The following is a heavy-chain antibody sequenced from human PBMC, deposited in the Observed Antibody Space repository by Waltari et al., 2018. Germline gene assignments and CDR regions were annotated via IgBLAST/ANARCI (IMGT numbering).Heavy chain of an antibody. Sequence: QVQLQESGPGLVKPSETLSLTCTVSGGSISSYYWSWIRQPPGKGLEWIGYIYYSGSTNYNPSLKSRVTISVDTSKNQFSLKLSSVTAADTAVYYCARDRRADWSGYSRIFDYWGQGTLVTVSS. D-gene: IGHD3-3*01. J-gene: IGHJ4*02. CDR1: GGSISSYY. CDR2: IYYSGST. CDR3: ARDRRADWSGYSRIFDY. V-gene: IGHV4-59*01.